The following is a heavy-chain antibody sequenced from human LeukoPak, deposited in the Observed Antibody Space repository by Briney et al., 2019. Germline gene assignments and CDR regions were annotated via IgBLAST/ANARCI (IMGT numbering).Heavy chain of an antibody. D-gene: IGHD6-13*01. V-gene: IGHV3-23*01. J-gene: IGHJ5*02. CDR1: GFTFSSYA. Sequence: GGSLRLSCAASGFTFSSYAMSWVRQAPGKGLEWVSAISGSGGSTYYADSVKGRFTISRDNSKNTLYLQMNSLRAEDTAVYYCARDHGIAAAGLFWFDPWGQGTLVTVSS. CDR3: ARDHGIAAAGLFWFDP. CDR2: ISGSGGST.